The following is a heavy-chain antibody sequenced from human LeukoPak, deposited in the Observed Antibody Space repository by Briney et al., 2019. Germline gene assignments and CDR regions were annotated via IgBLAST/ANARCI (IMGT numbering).Heavy chain of an antibody. J-gene: IGHJ4*02. V-gene: IGHV3-21*04. D-gene: IGHD3-22*01. Sequence: GGSLRLSCAASGFTFSSYSMNWVRQAPGKGLEWVSSISSSSSYIYYADSVKGRFTISRDNSKNTLYLQMNSLRAEDTAVYYCAKDDLYDSSGYTSGYWGQGTLVTVSS. CDR3: AKDDLYDSSGYTSGY. CDR2: ISSSSSYI. CDR1: GFTFSSYS.